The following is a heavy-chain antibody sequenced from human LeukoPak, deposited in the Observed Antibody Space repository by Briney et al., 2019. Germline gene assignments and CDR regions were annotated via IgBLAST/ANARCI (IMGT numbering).Heavy chain of an antibody. CDR2: ISYDGSNK. CDR3: AKELRLVGAVDY. CDR1: GFTFSSYG. Sequence: PGGSLRLSCAASGFTFSSYGMHWVRQAPGKGLEWVAVISYDGSNKYYADSVKGRFTISRDNSKNKLYLQMNSLRAEDTAVYYCAKELRLVGAVDYWGQGTLVTVSS. D-gene: IGHD1-26*01. J-gene: IGHJ4*02. V-gene: IGHV3-30*18.